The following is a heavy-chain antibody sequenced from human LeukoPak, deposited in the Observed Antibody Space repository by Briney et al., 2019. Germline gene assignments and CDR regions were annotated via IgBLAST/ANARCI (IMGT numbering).Heavy chain of an antibody. J-gene: IGHJ4*02. CDR3: ARLGGNLSR. Sequence: GGSLRLSCVASGFNFSISDMNWVRQAPGKGLDWVAYITTRGTTTYYADSVKGRFTLSRDNAKNSLYLQMNTLRAEDTAVYYCARLGGNLSRWGQGTLVTVSS. D-gene: IGHD1-26*01. CDR1: GFNFSISD. CDR2: ITTRGTTT. V-gene: IGHV3-48*03.